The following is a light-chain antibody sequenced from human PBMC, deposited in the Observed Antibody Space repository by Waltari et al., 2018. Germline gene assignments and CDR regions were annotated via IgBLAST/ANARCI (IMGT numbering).Light chain of an antibody. V-gene: IGLV3-27*01. J-gene: IGLJ3*02. Sequence: SYELTQPSSVSVSPGQTARVTCSGDVLAKKYARWFQQKPGQAPVLLIYKDNERPSGIPERFSGSSSGTTVSLTISGAQVEDEADYYCYSATDNNLEFSGGTKLTVL. CDR3: YSATDNNLE. CDR1: VLAKKY. CDR2: KDN.